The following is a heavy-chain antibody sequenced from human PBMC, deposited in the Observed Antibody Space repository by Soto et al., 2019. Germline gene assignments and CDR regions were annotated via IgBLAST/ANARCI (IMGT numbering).Heavy chain of an antibody. J-gene: IGHJ2*01. Sequence: QVQLVESGGGVVQPWRSLRLSCAASGFTFRNYGMHWVRQAPGKGLEWVAVIWYDGSNTYYADSVKGRFTISRDNSKNTLHLQMNSLRAEDTAVYYCTRDVSYRYFDLWGRGSLVTVSS. CDR2: IWYDGSNT. CDR3: TRDVSYRYFDL. CDR1: GFTFRNYG. V-gene: IGHV3-33*01.